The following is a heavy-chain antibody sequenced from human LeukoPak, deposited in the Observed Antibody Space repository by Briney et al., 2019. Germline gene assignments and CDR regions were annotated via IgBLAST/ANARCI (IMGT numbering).Heavy chain of an antibody. CDR3: ARDPGYSSGA. D-gene: IGHD6-19*01. CDR1: GFTFSRFW. J-gene: IGHJ5*02. CDR2: IKQDGSEK. Sequence: PGGSLRLSCVDSGFTFSRFWMIWVRQAPGKGLEWVASIKQDGSEKYYVDSVKGRFTISRDNAKNSLYLQMNSLRAEDTAVYYCARDPGYSSGASGQGTLVTVSS. V-gene: IGHV3-7*05.